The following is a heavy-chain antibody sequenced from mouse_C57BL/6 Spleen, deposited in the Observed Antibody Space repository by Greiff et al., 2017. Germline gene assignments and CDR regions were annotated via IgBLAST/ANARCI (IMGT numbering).Heavy chain of an antibody. D-gene: IGHD1-3*01. CDR2: IYPGDGDT. V-gene: IGHV1-80*01. CDR1: GYAFSSYW. Sequence: VKLMESGAELVKPGASVKISCKASGYAFSSYWMNWVKQRPEKGLEWIGPIYPGDGDTNYNGKFKGKATLTADKSSSTAYMHLSSLTSEDSAVYFCARYNHRGFAYWGQGTLVTVSA. J-gene: IGHJ3*01. CDR3: ARYNHRGFAY.